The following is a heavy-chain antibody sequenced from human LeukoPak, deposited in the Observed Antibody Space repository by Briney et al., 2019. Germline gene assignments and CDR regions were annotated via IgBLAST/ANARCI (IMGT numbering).Heavy chain of an antibody. CDR1: GFTFSSHG. Sequence: GGSLRLSCAASGFTFSSHGIHWVRQAPGKGLEWVAVISFDGTIKYYADSVKGRFTSSRDNSKNTLYLQMNSLRVEDTAVYYCAREDSGDDFEYWGQGTLVTVSS. D-gene: IGHD5-12*01. CDR2: ISFDGTIK. V-gene: IGHV3-30*03. J-gene: IGHJ4*02. CDR3: AREDSGDDFEY.